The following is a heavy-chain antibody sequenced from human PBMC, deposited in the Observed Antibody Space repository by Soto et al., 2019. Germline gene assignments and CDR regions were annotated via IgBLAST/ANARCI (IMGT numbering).Heavy chain of an antibody. CDR3: ARWGVLHYYFDY. Sequence: LRLSCAASGFSFSTYWMSWVRQAPGKGLEWVANIKQDGSEKHYVESVKGRFSISRDNAKNSLYLQMNSLKVEDTAVYYCARWGVLHYYFDYWGQGTLVTVSS. V-gene: IGHV3-7*03. CDR2: IKQDGSEK. D-gene: IGHD1-26*01. J-gene: IGHJ4*02. CDR1: GFSFSTYW.